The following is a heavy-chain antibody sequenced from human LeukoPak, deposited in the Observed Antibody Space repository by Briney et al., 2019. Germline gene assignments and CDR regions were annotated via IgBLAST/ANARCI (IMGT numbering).Heavy chain of an antibody. V-gene: IGHV3-21*01. CDR3: ARDGGGSYPDDAFDI. CDR2: ISSSSSYI. J-gene: IGHJ3*02. CDR1: GFTFSSYS. D-gene: IGHD1-26*01. Sequence: GGSLRLSFAASGFTFSSYSMNWVRQAPGKGLEWVSSISSSSSYIYYADSVKGRFTISRDNAKNSLYLQMNSLRAEDTAVYYCARDGGGSYPDDAFDIWGQGTMVTVSS.